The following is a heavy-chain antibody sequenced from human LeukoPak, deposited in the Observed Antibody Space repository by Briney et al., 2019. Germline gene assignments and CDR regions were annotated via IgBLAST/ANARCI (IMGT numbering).Heavy chain of an antibody. Sequence: AGGSLRLSCAASGFTFSNYWMSWVRQAPGKGLEWVANIKQDGSERYYVDSVKGRFTISRDNAKNSLYLQMNSLRAEDTALYHCARDSASGYSYGTPNYGMDVWGQGTTVTISS. J-gene: IGHJ6*02. V-gene: IGHV3-7*03. CDR3: ARDSASGYSYGTPNYGMDV. D-gene: IGHD5-18*01. CDR1: GFTFSNYW. CDR2: IKQDGSER.